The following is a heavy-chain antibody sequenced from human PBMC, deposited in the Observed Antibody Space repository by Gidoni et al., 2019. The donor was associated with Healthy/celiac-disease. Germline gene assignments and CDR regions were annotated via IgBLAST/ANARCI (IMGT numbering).Heavy chain of an antibody. Sequence: EVQLLEYGGGLAQPGGYLTISGAASGSTLSSDAMVWVRQAPGKGLGLVSAIRGSGGGTYCADTVKGRFTISRYNAENTRYLQMNSLRAEDTAVYYFAKERDIVGVEADNWFDPWGQGTLVTVSS. V-gene: IGHV3-23*01. CDR3: AKERDIVGVEADNWFDP. J-gene: IGHJ5*02. D-gene: IGHD2-15*01. CDR1: GSTLSSDA. CDR2: IRGSGGGT.